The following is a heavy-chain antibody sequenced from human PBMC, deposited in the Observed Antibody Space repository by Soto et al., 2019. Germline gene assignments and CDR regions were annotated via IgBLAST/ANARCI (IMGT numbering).Heavy chain of an antibody. V-gene: IGHV3-49*03. CDR1: GFTFGDYA. CDR3: TANPSGYGDYSFDY. J-gene: IGHJ4*02. D-gene: IGHD4-17*01. CDR2: IRSKAYGGTT. Sequence: GGSLRLSCTASGFTFGDYAMSWFRQAPGKGLEWVGFIRSKAYGGTTEYAASVKGRFTISRDDSKSIAYLQMKSLKTEDTAVYYCTANPSGYGDYSFDYWGQGTLVTVSS.